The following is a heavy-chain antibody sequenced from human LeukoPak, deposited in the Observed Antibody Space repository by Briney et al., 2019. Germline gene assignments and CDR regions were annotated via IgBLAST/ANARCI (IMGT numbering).Heavy chain of an antibody. CDR1: GGSISSYY. D-gene: IGHD2-2*01. Sequence: SETLSLTCTVSGGSISSYYWSWIRQPPGKGLEWIGYIYYSGSTNYNPSLKSRVTISVDTSKNQFSLKLSSVIAADAAVYYCARTTEGYCSSASCFGFSYSYYMDVWGKGTTVTISS. J-gene: IGHJ6*03. CDR2: IYYSGST. V-gene: IGHV4-59*01. CDR3: ARTTEGYCSSASCFGFSYSYYMDV.